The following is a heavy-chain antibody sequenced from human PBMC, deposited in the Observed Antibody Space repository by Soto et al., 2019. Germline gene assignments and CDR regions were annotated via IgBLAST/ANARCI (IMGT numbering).Heavy chain of an antibody. V-gene: IGHV1-2*04. J-gene: IGHJ4*02. CDR3: ARDRPGTYYFDY. Sequence: ASVKVSFKASGYTFTGYFMHWVRQAPGQGLEWMGWINPNNGGTNYAQKFQGWVTMTRDTSISTAYMELRRLRSDDTAVYYCARDRPGTYYFDYWGQGALVTVSS. CDR1: GYTFTGYF. CDR2: INPNNGGT. D-gene: IGHD1-26*01.